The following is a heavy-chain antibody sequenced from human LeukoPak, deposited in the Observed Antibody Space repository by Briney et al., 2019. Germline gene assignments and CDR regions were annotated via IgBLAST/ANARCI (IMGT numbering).Heavy chain of an antibody. J-gene: IGHJ6*03. CDR1: GGSVSSGSNY. CDR2: VYYTGST. V-gene: IGHV4-61*01. D-gene: IGHD3-22*01. CDR3: ATWGTYYYDNSGYKMGSYYYYYMDV. Sequence: SETLSLTCSVSGGSVSSGSNYWSWIRQPPGKGLEWIGYVYYTGSTGSNPYLKSRVTISVDTSKNQFSLRLSSVTAADTAVYYCATWGTYYYDNSGYKMGSYYYYYMDVWGKGTTVTVSS.